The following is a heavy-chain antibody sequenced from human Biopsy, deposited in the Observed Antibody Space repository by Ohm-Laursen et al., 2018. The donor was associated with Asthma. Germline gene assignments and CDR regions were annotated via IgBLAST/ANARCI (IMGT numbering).Heavy chain of an antibody. CDR2: IYSGGGT. D-gene: IGHD4-23*01. J-gene: IGHJ3*02. CDR3: ARAYGGSFFSGAFDI. CDR1: GFTFSNYG. Sequence: SLRLSCSASGFTFSNYGMSWVRQPPGKGLEWVSVIYSGGGTYYADSVQGRVTISRDNSKNTLSLQMNSLRAEDTAVYYCARAYGGSFFSGAFDIWGQGTMVTVSS. V-gene: IGHV3-53*01.